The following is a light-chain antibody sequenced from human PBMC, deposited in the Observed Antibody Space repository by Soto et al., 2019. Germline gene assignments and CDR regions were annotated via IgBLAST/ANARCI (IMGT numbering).Light chain of an antibody. Sequence: EIVLTQSPATLSLSPGERATLSCRASQSVSSYLAWYQQKPGQAPRLLIYDASNSATGIPARFSGSGSGTDFTLTISSLEPEDVAVYYCQQRSNWPPLTFGPGTKVDIK. CDR3: QQRSNWPPLT. CDR2: DAS. V-gene: IGKV3-11*01. CDR1: QSVSSY. J-gene: IGKJ3*01.